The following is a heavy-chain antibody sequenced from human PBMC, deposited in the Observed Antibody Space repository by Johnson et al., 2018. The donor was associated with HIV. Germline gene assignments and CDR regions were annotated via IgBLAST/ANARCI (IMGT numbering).Heavy chain of an antibody. D-gene: IGHD1-1*01. J-gene: IGHJ3*02. CDR2: ISYDGSNK. Sequence: QVLLVESGGGLVQPGGSLRLSCAAPGFTFSSYAMHWVRQAPGKGLEWVAVISYDGSNKYYADSVKGRFTISRDNSKNTLYLQMNSLRAEDTAVYYCWAGPGWYNWNKHDFDIWGQGTMVTVSS. CDR1: GFTFSSYA. V-gene: IGHV3-30-3*01. CDR3: WAGPGWYNWNKHDFDI.